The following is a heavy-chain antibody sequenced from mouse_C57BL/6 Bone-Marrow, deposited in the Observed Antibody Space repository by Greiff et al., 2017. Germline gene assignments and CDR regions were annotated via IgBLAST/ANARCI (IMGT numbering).Heavy chain of an antibody. V-gene: IGHV1-55*01. J-gene: IGHJ4*01. CDR1: GYTFTSYW. CDR3: ARGPITTVVGAMDY. CDR2: IYPGSGSP. D-gene: IGHD1-1*01. Sequence: VQLQQSGAELVKPGASVKMSCKASGYTFTSYWLTWVKQRPGQGLEWIGDIYPGSGSPNYNEKFKSKAKLTVDTSSSTAYMQLSSLTSEDSAVYYCARGPITTVVGAMDYWGQGTSVTVSS.